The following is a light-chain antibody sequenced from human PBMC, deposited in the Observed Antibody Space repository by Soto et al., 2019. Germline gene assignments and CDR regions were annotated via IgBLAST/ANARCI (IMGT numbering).Light chain of an antibody. CDR3: QQRSNWPLT. CDR1: QSVSSY. J-gene: IGKJ4*01. V-gene: IGKV3-11*01. Sequence: EIVLTQSPATLSLSPGERATLSCRASQSVSSYLAWYEQKPGQAPRLLIYDASNRATGIPARFSGSESGTDFTLTIRSLEPEDFAVCNCQQRSNWPLTFRGGPKVEIK. CDR2: DAS.